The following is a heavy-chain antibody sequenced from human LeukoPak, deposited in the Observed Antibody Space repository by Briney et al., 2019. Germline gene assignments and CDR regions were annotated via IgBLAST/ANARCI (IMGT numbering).Heavy chain of an antibody. Sequence: PGRSLRLSCAASGFTFSSYAMHWVRQAAGKGLEWVAVISYDGSNKYYADSVKGRFTISRDNSKNTLYLQMNSLRAEDTAVYYCARRLALDYWGQGTLVTVSS. CDR2: ISYDGSNK. J-gene: IGHJ4*02. CDR1: GFTFSSYA. V-gene: IGHV3-30-3*01. D-gene: IGHD6-25*01. CDR3: ARRLALDY.